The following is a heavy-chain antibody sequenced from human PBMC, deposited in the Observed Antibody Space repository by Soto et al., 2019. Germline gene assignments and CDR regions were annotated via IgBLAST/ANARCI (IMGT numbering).Heavy chain of an antibody. J-gene: IGHJ4*02. Sequence: ASVKASCKTSGYTFTDFYMHWVRQSPGQGLEWMGRINPNSGGTKYAQNLQGWVTMTRDTSISTAYMELSRLRSDDTAVYYCATSRTSIAVAGETEYYFDYWGQGTLVTVSS. CDR3: ATSRTSIAVAGETEYYFDY. V-gene: IGHV1-2*04. CDR1: GYTFTDFY. D-gene: IGHD6-19*01. CDR2: INPNSGGT.